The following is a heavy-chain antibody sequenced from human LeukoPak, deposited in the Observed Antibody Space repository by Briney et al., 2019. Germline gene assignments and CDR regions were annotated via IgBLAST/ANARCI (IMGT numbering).Heavy chain of an antibody. CDR1: GGSFSGYY. CDR3: ARTPDPYYYDSSGYSFGY. V-gene: IGHV4-34*01. D-gene: IGHD3-22*01. Sequence: SETLSLTCAVYGGSFSGYYWSWIRQPPGKGLEWIGEINHSGSTNYNPSLKSRVTISVDTSKNQFSLKLSSVTAEDTAVYYCARTPDPYYYDSSGYSFGYWGQGTLVTVSS. CDR2: INHSGST. J-gene: IGHJ4*02.